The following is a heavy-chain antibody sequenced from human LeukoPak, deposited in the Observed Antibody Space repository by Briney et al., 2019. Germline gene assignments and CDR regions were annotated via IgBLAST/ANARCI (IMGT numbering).Heavy chain of an antibody. Sequence: GGSLRLSCAASGFTFSSYGMHWVRQAPCKGRAWVAVIWYDGSNKYYEDSVKGRFTISRDNSKNTLYLQMNSLRAEDTAVYYCARDWGSGNSYYFDYWGQGTLVTVSS. J-gene: IGHJ4*02. D-gene: IGHD3-10*01. CDR3: ARDWGSGNSYYFDY. V-gene: IGHV3-33*01. CDR2: IWYDGSNK. CDR1: GFTFSSYG.